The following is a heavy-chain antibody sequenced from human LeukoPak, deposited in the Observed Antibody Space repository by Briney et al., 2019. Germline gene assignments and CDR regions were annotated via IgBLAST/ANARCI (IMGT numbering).Heavy chain of an antibody. J-gene: IGHJ4*02. Sequence: PSQTLSLTCAVSGGSISSGGYSWSWIRQPPGKGLEWIGYIYHSGSTYYTPSLKSRVTISVDTSKNHLSLELSYVTAADTAVYFCAIHLLLGGVEHWGQGTRVTVSS. CDR2: IYHSGST. V-gene: IGHV4-30-2*01. CDR3: AIHLLLGGVEH. CDR1: GGSISSGGYS. D-gene: IGHD5-18*01.